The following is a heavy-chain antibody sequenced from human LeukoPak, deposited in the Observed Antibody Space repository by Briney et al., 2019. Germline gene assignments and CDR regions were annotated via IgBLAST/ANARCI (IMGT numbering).Heavy chain of an antibody. J-gene: IGHJ6*02. CDR1: GYTFTSYD. V-gene: IGHV1-8*01. Sequence: ASVKVSCKASGYTFTSYDINWVRQATGQGLEWMGWMNPNSGNTGYAQKFQGRVTMTRNTSISTAYMELSSLRSEGTAVYYCARGPITMYGMDVWGQGTTVTVSS. CDR2: MNPNSGNT. D-gene: IGHD3-10*01. CDR3: ARGPITMYGMDV.